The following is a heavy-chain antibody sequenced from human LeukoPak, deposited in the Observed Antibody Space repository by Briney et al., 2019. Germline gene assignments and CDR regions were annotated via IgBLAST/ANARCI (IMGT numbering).Heavy chain of an antibody. CDR1: GGSISSRSYY. Sequence: SETLSLTCTVSGGSISSRSYYWGWIRQPAGKGLEWIGRIFTSGSTKYNPSRKSRVTISVDTSKNQFSLKLSSVTAADTAVYYCAREGKITMVRGVIRYYYMDVWGKGTTVTISS. J-gene: IGHJ6*03. D-gene: IGHD3-10*01. CDR3: AREGKITMVRGVIRYYYMDV. CDR2: IFTSGST. V-gene: IGHV4-61*02.